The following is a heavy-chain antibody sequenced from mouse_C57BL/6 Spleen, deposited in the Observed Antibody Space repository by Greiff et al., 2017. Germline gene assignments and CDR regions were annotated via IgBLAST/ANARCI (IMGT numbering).Heavy chain of an antibody. V-gene: IGHV1-64*01. CDR1: GYTFTSYW. D-gene: IGHD4-1*01. Sequence: QVQLQQPGAELVKPGASVKLSCKASGYTFTSYWMHWVKQRPGQGLEWIGMIHPNSGSTNYNAKFKSKATLPVDKSSSTAYMQLSSLTSEDSAVYYCARTGTGRYFDDWGQGTTLTVSS. CDR3: ARTGTGRYFDD. CDR2: IHPNSGST. J-gene: IGHJ2*01.